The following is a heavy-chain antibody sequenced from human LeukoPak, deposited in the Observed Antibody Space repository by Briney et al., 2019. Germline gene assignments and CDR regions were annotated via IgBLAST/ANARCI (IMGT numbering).Heavy chain of an antibody. CDR2: IYPGDSDT. V-gene: IGHV5-51*01. Sequence: GESLKISCKGSGYSLTSYWIGWVRQMPGKGLEWMGIIYPGDSDTRYSPSFQGQVTISADKSISTAYLQWSSLKASDTAMYYCASSRITIFGVVIVGAFDIWGQGTMVTVSS. CDR1: GYSLTSYW. D-gene: IGHD3-3*01. CDR3: ASSRITIFGVVIVGAFDI. J-gene: IGHJ3*02.